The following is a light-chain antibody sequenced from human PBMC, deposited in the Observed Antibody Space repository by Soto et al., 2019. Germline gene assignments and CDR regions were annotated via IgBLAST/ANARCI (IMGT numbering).Light chain of an antibody. Sequence: EIAMTQSPATLSVSPGERATLSCRASQSISTNLAWYQQKPGQAPRLLIYYTSARATGVPARFSGSGSGTEFTLTISSLQSEDFAVYFCQQYENWPLTFGGGTKVEIK. CDR2: YTS. V-gene: IGKV3-15*01. CDR3: QQYENWPLT. CDR1: QSISTN. J-gene: IGKJ4*01.